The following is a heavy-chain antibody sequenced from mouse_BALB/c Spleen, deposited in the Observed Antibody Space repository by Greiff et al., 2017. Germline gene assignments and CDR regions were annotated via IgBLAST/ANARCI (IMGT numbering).Heavy chain of an antibody. J-gene: IGHJ2*01. CDR2: IYPGDGVT. V-gene: IGHV1-80*01. Sequence: VQLQQSGAELVRPGSSVKISCKASGYAFSSYWMNWVKQRPGQGLEWIGQIYPGDGVTNYNGKFKGKATLTADKSSSTAYMQLSSLTSEDSAVYFCAREYYYGSTYCDYWGQGTTLTVSS. CDR3: AREYYYGSTYCDY. D-gene: IGHD1-1*01. CDR1: GYAFSSYW.